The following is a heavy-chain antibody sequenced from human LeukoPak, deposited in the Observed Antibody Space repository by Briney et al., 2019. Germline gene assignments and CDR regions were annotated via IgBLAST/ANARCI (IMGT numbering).Heavy chain of an antibody. V-gene: IGHV3-11*06. D-gene: IGHD4-17*01. J-gene: IGHJ4*02. CDR1: GFTFSDYY. CDR3: ARVSYGDYLGY. CDR2: ISSSSSYT. Sequence: PGGSQRLSCAASGFTFSDYYMSWIRQAPGKGLEWVSYISSSSSYTNYADSVKGRFTISRDNAKNSLYLQMNSLRAEDTAVYYCARVSYGDYLGYWGQGTLVTVSS.